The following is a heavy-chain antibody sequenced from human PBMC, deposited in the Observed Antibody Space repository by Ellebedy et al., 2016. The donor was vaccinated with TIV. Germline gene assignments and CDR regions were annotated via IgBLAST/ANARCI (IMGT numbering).Heavy chain of an antibody. J-gene: IGHJ5*02. CDR3: AKVRVWFGEPVNA. Sequence: GESLKISCAASGFSFSRFAMMRVRQAPGKGVELVSSIRDNGDTTSYADSVRGRFTISRDGSQSTLYLQMNSRRAEDTAVYFCAKVRVWFGEPVNAWGQGTPVTVSS. CDR1: GFSFSRFA. D-gene: IGHD3-10*01. V-gene: IGHV3-23*01. CDR2: IRDNGDTT.